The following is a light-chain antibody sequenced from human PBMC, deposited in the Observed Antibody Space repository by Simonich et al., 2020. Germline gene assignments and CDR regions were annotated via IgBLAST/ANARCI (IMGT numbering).Light chain of an antibody. CDR2: WES. J-gene: IGKJ2*01. CDR1: QSVLYSSNNKNY. V-gene: IGKV4-1*01. CDR3: QQYYSTPYT. Sequence: DIVMTQSPDSLAVSLGERATINCKSSQSVLYSSNNKNYLAWYQQKPGQPPKLLIYWESTRESGFPDRFMGSGSGTDFTLTISSLQAEDVAVYYCQQYYSTPYTFGQGTKLEIK.